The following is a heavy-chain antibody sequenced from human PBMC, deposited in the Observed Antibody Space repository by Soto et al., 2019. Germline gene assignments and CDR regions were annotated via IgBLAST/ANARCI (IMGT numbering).Heavy chain of an antibody. J-gene: IGHJ4*02. CDR2: IIPIFGTA. D-gene: IGHD3-9*01. V-gene: IGHV1-69*01. CDR1: GGTFSSYA. Sequence: QVQLVQSGAEVKKPGSSVKVSCKASGGTFSSYAISWVRQAPGQGLEWMGGIIPIFGTANYAQKFQGRVTITADESTSTAYMELSSLRSEDTAVYYCARYPNHYDILNGYSDGYCGQGTLVTVSS. CDR3: ARYPNHYDILNGYSDGY.